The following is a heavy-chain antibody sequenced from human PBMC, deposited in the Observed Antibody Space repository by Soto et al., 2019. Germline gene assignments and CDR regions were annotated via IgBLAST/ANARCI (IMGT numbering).Heavy chain of an antibody. CDR3: ARDRGYAFDF. Sequence: GASVNVSCKASGYTFTSQGLSWVRQAPGQGLEWMGWISANSGNTNYAQKLQGRLTLTRDTSTTTAYMELRSLTSDDTAVYYCARDRGYAFDFWGQGTMVIVSS. D-gene: IGHD6-25*01. CDR1: GYTFTSQG. CDR2: ISANSGNT. V-gene: IGHV1-18*01. J-gene: IGHJ3*01.